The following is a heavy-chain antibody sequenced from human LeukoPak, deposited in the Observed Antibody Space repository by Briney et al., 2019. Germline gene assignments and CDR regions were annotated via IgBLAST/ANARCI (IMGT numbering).Heavy chain of an antibody. CDR2: VYYSGGT. Sequence: SEGLSLTCVVPGGSISTYFGSWIRQPPGKGLEWMGYVYYSGGTNYNPSLKCRVAILLETSKKQFSRKLSSVTATDTAVYYSARGGNPYYDYWSGYLEYWGQGTLVTVSS. J-gene: IGHJ4*02. D-gene: IGHD3-3*01. CDR3: ARGGNPYYDYWSGYLEY. CDR1: GGSISTYF. V-gene: IGHV4-59*12.